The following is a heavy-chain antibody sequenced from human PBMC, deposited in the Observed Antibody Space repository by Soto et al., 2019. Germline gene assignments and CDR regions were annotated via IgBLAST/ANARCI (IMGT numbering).Heavy chain of an antibody. CDR1: GGSISSSSYY. V-gene: IGHV4-39*01. CDR2: SYYSGST. D-gene: IGHD3-22*01. J-gene: IGHJ3*02. Sequence: SETRSLTCTVSGGSISSSSYYWGWIRQPPGKGLEWIGSSYYSGSTYYNPSLKSRVTISVDTSKNQFSLKLSFVTAADTAVYYSASSVLNYYDSSGYSYVWNAFDIWDKGKMVTVS. CDR3: ASSVLNYYDSSGYSYVWNAFDI.